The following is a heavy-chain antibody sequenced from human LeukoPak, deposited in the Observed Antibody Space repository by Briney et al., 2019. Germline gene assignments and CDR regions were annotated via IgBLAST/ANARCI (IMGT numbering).Heavy chain of an antibody. CDR1: GGSISSYY. CDR3: ARGNTMVRGVILRINWFDP. V-gene: IGHV4-59*08. J-gene: IGHJ5*02. CDR2: IYYSGST. D-gene: IGHD3-10*01. Sequence: SETLSLTCTVSGGSISSYYWSWIRQPPGKGLEWIGYIYYSGSTNYNPSLKSRVTISVDTSKNQFFLKLSSVTAADTAVYYCARGNTMVRGVILRINWFDPWGQGTLVTVSS.